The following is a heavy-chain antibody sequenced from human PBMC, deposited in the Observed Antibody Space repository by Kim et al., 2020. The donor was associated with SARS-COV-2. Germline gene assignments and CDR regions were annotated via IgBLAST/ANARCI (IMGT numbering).Heavy chain of an antibody. V-gene: IGHV4-39*01. J-gene: IGHJ4*02. CDR1: GGSISSSSYY. CDR2: IYYSGST. CDR3: ARHVGYCSGGGCYSFDY. D-gene: IGHD2-15*01. Sequence: SETLSLTCTVSGGSISSSSYYWGWIRQPPGKGLEWIGSIYYSGSTYYNPSLKSRVTISVDTSKNQFSLKLSSVTAADTAVYYCARHVGYCSGGGCYSFDYWGQGTLVTVSS.